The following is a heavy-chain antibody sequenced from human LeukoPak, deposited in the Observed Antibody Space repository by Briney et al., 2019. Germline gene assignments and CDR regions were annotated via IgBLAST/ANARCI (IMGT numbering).Heavy chain of an antibody. CDR1: GFTFSSYG. V-gene: IGHV3-30*18. J-gene: IGHJ4*02. CDR2: ISYDGSNK. CDR3: AKTPILGVIATSYDY. Sequence: GRSLRLSCAASGFTFSSYGMHWVRQAPGKGLEWVAVISYDGSNKYYADSAKGRFTISRDNSKNTLYLQMNSLRAEDTAVYYCAKTPILGVIATSYDYWGQGTLVTVSS. D-gene: IGHD3-3*01.